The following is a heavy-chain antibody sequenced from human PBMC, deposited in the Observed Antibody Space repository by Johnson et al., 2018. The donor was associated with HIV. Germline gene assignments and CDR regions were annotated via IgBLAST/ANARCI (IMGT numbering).Heavy chain of an antibody. Sequence: QMLLVESGGGVVQPGRSLRLSCAASGFTFSSYAMHWVRQAPGKGLEWVAVISYDGSNKYYADSGKGRFTISRENSKNKLYLQMNSLRTEDTAVYYCARVRQPVVDDAFDIWGQGTMVTVSS. CDR2: ISYDGSNK. CDR1: GFTFSSYA. CDR3: ARVRQPVVDDAFDI. V-gene: IGHV3-30*04. J-gene: IGHJ3*02. D-gene: IGHD2-15*01.